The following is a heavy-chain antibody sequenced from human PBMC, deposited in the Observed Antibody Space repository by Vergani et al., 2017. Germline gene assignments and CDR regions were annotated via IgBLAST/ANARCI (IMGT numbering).Heavy chain of an antibody. D-gene: IGHD3-10*01. CDR1: GGTFSSYA. Sequence: QVQLVQSGAEVKKPGSSVKVSCKASGGTFSSYAISWVRQAPGQGLEWMGRIIPIFGTANYAQKFQGRVTITADESTSPAYMELSSLRSEDTAVDYCARGGYYYGSGSYKGDPPYHYYYGMDVWGQGTTVTVSS. CDR2: IIPIFGTA. V-gene: IGHV1-69*18. J-gene: IGHJ6*02. CDR3: ARGGYYYGSGSYKGDPPYHYYYGMDV.